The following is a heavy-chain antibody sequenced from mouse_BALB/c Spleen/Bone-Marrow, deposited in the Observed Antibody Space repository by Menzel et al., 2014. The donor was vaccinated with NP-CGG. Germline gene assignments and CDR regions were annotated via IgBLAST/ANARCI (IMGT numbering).Heavy chain of an antibody. Sequence: VKVVESGAELARPGASVKMSCKASGYTFTSYTIQWVKQRPGQGLEWIGYINPSSGYTDYNQKFKDRTTLTADKSSNTAYIQLTSLTSEDSAVYSCAREARTGAWFTYWGQGTLVTVSA. CDR2: INPSSGYT. CDR3: AREARTGAWFTY. CDR1: GYTFTSYT. J-gene: IGHJ3*01. D-gene: IGHD4-1*01. V-gene: IGHV1-4*02.